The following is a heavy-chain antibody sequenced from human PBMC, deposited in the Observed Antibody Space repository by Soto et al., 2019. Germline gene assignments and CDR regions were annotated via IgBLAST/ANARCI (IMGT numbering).Heavy chain of an antibody. CDR3: TRDAPQYSGSEF. J-gene: IGHJ4*02. CDR2: IRSKTHVETV. Sequence: EVRLVESGGGLVKPGGSLRLSCVASGINFKNAWMSWVRQAPGKGLEWVGLIRSKTHVETVDYAGVMRGRISISRDDSENTIYLQISSLESEDTAVYYCTRDAPQYSGSEFWGQGTLVTVSS. D-gene: IGHD1-26*01. CDR1: GINFKNAW. V-gene: IGHV3-15*01.